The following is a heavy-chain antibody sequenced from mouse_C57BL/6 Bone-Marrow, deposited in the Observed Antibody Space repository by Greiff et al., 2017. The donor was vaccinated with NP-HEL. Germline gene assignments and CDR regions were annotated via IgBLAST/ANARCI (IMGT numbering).Heavy chain of an antibody. Sequence: VMLVESGPELVKPGASVKISCKASGYAFSSSWMNWVKQRPGKGLEWIGRIYPGDGDTNYNGKFKGKATLTADKTSSKAYMQLSSLASEDSAVYFCANYYGSSYYFDYWGQGTTLTVSS. CDR2: IYPGDGDT. CDR3: ANYYGSSYYFDY. V-gene: IGHV1-82*01. J-gene: IGHJ2*01. CDR1: GYAFSSSW. D-gene: IGHD1-1*01.